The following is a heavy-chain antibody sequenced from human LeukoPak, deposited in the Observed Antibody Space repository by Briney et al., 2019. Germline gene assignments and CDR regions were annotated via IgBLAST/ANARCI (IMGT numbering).Heavy chain of an antibody. Sequence: PSETLSLTCTVSGGSISSGDYYWSWIRQPPGKGLEWIGYIYYSGSTYYNPSLKSRVTISVDTSKNQFSLKLSSVTAADTAVYYCAVTTFGDDFDYWGQGTLVTVSS. CDR3: AVTTFGDDFDY. D-gene: IGHD3-10*02. CDR1: GGSISSGDYY. J-gene: IGHJ4*02. CDR2: IYYSGST. V-gene: IGHV4-30-4*01.